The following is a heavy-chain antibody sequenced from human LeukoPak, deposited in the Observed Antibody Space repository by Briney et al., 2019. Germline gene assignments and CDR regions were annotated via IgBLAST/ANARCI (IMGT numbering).Heavy chain of an antibody. CDR2: ISHSGGNT. D-gene: IGHD6-19*01. CDR3: AKEGSSAWYGDPLDY. V-gene: IGHV3-23*01. CDR1: GFTFYSYA. Sequence: PGGSLRLSCAASGFTFYSYALSWVRQAPGKGLEWVSAISHSGGNTYYTDSVKGRFSTSRDNSRNTPYLQMNSLRADDTAVYYCAKEGSSAWYGDPLDYWGQGTLVTVSS. J-gene: IGHJ4*02.